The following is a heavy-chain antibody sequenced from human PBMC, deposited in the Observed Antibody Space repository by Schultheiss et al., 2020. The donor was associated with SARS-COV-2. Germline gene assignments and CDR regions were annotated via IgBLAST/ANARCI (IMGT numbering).Heavy chain of an antibody. D-gene: IGHD3-10*01. V-gene: IGHV4-30-2*01. J-gene: IGHJ4*02. Sequence: SETLSLTCAVSGGSISSGGYSWSWIRQPPGKGLEWIGYIYHSGSTYYNPSLKSRVTISVDRSKNQFSLKLSSVTAADTAVYYCARVITMVQGVIYFDYWGQGTLVTVSS. CDR2: IYHSGST. CDR1: GGSISSGGYS. CDR3: ARVITMVQGVIYFDY.